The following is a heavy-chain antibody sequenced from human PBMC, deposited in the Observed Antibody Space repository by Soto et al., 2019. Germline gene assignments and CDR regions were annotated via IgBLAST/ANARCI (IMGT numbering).Heavy chain of an antibody. D-gene: IGHD2-21*01. CDR3: AKDRAYHRDYFHY. V-gene: IGHV3-23*01. J-gene: IGHJ4*02. Sequence: EVQLLESGGGLVQPGGCLRLCCAASGFTLNNYGMSWVRQAPGKGLEWVSAISPNGQGIYYADSVKGRFIISKDNSKNTVFLHMDSLTADDTAVYYCAKDRAYHRDYFHYWGQGTLVTVSS. CDR1: GFTLNNYG. CDR2: ISPNGQGI.